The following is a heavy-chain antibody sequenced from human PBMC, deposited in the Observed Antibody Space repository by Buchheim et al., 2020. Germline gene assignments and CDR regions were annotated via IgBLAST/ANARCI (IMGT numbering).Heavy chain of an antibody. Sequence: DVQLLQSGGESVQPGGSLRLSCAASGFTFDNHAMSWVRQAPGKGLEWVSGISASGGSTYYANSVKGRFTISRDNSSNTLYLHLSSLRADDTAIYYCAKDKSSGWPKPHYYYYGLDVWGHGT. CDR2: ISASGGST. J-gene: IGHJ6*02. CDR1: GFTFDNHA. V-gene: IGHV3-23*01. CDR3: AKDKSSGWPKPHYYYYGLDV. D-gene: IGHD6-19*01.